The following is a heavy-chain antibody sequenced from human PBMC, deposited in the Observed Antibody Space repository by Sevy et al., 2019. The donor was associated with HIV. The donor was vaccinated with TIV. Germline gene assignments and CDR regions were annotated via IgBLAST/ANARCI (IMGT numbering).Heavy chain of an antibody. V-gene: IGHV1-8*01. D-gene: IGHD6-6*01. CDR1: GYTFTFYD. CDR2: MNPNSGNT. Sequence: ASVKVSCKDSGYTFTFYDINWVRQATGQGLEWVGWMNPNSGNTGYAQKFQGRVTMTRNTSISTAYMELCSLRSEDTAVLYCARGASLYSSSIIEYDYWGQGTLVTVSS. CDR3: ARGASLYSSSIIEYDY. J-gene: IGHJ4*02.